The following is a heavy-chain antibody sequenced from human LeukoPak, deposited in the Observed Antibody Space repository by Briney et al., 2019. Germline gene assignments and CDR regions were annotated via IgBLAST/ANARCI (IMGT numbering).Heavy chain of an antibody. Sequence: GGSLRLSCAASGFTFSSYGMHWVRQAPGKGLEWVAVISYDGSNKYYADSVKGRFTISRDNSKNTLYLQMNSLRAEDTAVYYCARDRAVIAVAGTYYYYGMDVWGQGTTVTVSS. J-gene: IGHJ6*02. V-gene: IGHV3-30*03. D-gene: IGHD6-19*01. CDR3: ARDRAVIAVAGTYYYYGMDV. CDR1: GFTFSSYG. CDR2: ISYDGSNK.